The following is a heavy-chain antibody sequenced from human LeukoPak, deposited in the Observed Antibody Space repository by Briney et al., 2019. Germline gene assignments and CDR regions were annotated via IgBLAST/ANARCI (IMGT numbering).Heavy chain of an antibody. Sequence: GGSLRLSCAASGFTFSSYSMNWVRQAPGKGLEWVAFIRYDGSNKYYADSVKGRFTISRDNSKNTLYLQMNSLRAEDTAVYYCAKGGGNGHVRGDDYWGQGTLVTVSS. CDR1: GFTFSSYS. D-gene: IGHD4-23*01. J-gene: IGHJ4*02. V-gene: IGHV3-30*02. CDR3: AKGGGNGHVRGDDY. CDR2: IRYDGSNK.